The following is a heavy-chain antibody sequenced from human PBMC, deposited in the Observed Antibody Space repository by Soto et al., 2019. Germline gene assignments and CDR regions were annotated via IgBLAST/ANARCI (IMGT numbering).Heavy chain of an antibody. CDR2: IDPSDSYT. V-gene: IGHV5-10-1*01. CDR1: GYSFTSYW. CDR3: ARLLVGATPQQHLYGMDV. Sequence: SLKISCKGSGYSFTSYWISWVRQMPGKGLEWMGRIDPSDSYTNYSPSFQGHVTISADKSISTAYLQWSSLKASDTAMYYCARLLVGATPQQHLYGMDVWGQGTTVTVSS. D-gene: IGHD1-26*01. J-gene: IGHJ6*02.